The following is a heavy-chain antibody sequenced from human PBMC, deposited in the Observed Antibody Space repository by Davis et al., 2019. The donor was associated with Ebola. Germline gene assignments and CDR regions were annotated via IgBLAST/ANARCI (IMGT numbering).Heavy chain of an antibody. Sequence: PGGSLRLSCAASGFIFSSYVMNWVRQAPGKGLEWVSAISGSGGRTNYADSVKGRFTISRDNSKNTLYLQMNSLRAEDTAVYYCAKPNSRINAFDIWGQGTMVTVSS. J-gene: IGHJ3*02. CDR3: AKPNSRINAFDI. V-gene: IGHV3-23*01. D-gene: IGHD2/OR15-2a*01. CDR2: ISGSGGRT. CDR1: GFIFSSYV.